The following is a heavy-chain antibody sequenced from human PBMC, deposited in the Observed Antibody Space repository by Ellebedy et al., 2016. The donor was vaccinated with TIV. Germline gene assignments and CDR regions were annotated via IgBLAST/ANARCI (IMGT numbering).Heavy chain of an antibody. CDR3: ARSPYTGYSDLGFDY. D-gene: IGHD2-2*02. CDR2: IKQDGSET. Sequence: PGGSLRLSCAASGFTFSNYWMSWVRQAPGKGLEWVASIKQDGSETYYVDSVKGRFTISRDSAKNSLYLQMNSLRADDTAVYYCARSPYTGYSDLGFDYWGQGSLVTVSS. CDR1: GFTFSNYW. V-gene: IGHV3-7*01. J-gene: IGHJ4*02.